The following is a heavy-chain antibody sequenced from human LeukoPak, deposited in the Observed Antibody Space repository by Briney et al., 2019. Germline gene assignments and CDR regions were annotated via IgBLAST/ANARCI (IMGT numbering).Heavy chain of an antibody. V-gene: IGHV1-3*01. J-gene: IGHJ5*02. Sequence: ASVKVSCKASGYTFTSYAIHWVRQAPGQRLEWMGWINVDNGNTKYSQKFQGRVTITRDTSASTAYMELSSLSSEDTAVYYCATDPHYCSSTSCYSHRNNWFDPWGQGTLVTVSS. D-gene: IGHD2-2*01. CDR1: GYTFTSYA. CDR3: ATDPHYCSSTSCYSHRNNWFDP. CDR2: INVDNGNT.